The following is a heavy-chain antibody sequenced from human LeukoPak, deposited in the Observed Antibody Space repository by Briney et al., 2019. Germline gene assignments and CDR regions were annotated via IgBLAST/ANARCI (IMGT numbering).Heavy chain of an antibody. CDR1: GGTFSSYA. V-gene: IGHV1-69*06. D-gene: IGHD3-10*01. CDR2: IIPIFGTA. Sequence: ASVKVSCKASGGTFSSYAISWVRQAPGQGLEWMGGIIPIFGTANYAQKFQGRVTITADKSTSTAYMELSSLRSEDTAVYYCAREIGSGSGSYYETLYSMDVWGKGTTVTVSS. J-gene: IGHJ6*04. CDR3: AREIGSGSGSYYETLYSMDV.